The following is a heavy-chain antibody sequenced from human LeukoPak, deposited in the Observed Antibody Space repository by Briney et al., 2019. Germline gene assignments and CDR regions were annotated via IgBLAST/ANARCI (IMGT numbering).Heavy chain of an antibody. Sequence: GGSLRLSCTASGFTFGDYAMSWVRQAPGKGLEWVGFIRSKAYGGTTEYAASVKGRFTISRDDSKSIAYLQMNSLKTEDTAVYYCTREHSSSWALFDYWGQGTLVTVSS. CDR2: IRSKAYGGTT. J-gene: IGHJ4*02. V-gene: IGHV3-49*04. D-gene: IGHD6-13*01. CDR3: TREHSSSWALFDY. CDR1: GFTFGDYA.